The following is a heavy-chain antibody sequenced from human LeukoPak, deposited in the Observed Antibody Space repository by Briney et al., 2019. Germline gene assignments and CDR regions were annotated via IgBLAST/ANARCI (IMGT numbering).Heavy chain of an antibody. J-gene: IGHJ4*02. CDR1: GFTFTTYS. CDR3: ARAGPSSSWHQFDY. V-gene: IGHV3-21*01. CDR2: ISSGSSAI. Sequence: GGSLRLSCEASGFTFTTYSMTWVRQAPGKGLEWVSIISSGSSAIFSADALKGRFTISRDNSKNTLYLQMNSLRAEDTAVYYCARAGPSSSWHQFDYWGQGTLVTVSS. D-gene: IGHD6-13*01.